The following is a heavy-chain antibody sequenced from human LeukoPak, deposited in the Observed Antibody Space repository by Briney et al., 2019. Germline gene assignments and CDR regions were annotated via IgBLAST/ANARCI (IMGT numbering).Heavy chain of an antibody. J-gene: IGHJ6*02. CDR2: ISSSSTYV. D-gene: IGHD1-1*01. V-gene: IGHV3-21*01. Sequence: GGSLRLSCAASGLTFSSYSMNWVRQAPGKGLEWVSSISSSSTYVYYADSVKGRFTISRDNAKNSLYLQMNSLRAEDTAVYYCATRPTGKGNGMDVWGQGTTVTVSS. CDR3: ATRPTGKGNGMDV. CDR1: GLTFSSYS.